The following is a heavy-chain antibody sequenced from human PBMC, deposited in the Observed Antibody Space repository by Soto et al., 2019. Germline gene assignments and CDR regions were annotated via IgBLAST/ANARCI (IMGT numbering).Heavy chain of an antibody. J-gene: IGHJ6*02. CDR3: ARDNTVTRRYYYYGMDV. CDR1: GGSVSSGDYY. Sequence: PSETLSLTCTVSGGSVSSGDYYWSWIRQPPGKGLEWIGYISDSGSTYYTPSLKSRVTISVDTSKNQFSLKLSSVTAADTAVYYWARDNTVTRRYYYYGMDVWGQGTTVTVSS. CDR2: ISDSGST. V-gene: IGHV4-30-4*01. D-gene: IGHD4-17*01.